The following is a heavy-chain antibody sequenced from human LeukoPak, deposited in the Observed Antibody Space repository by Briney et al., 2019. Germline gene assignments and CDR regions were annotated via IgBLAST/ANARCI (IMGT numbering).Heavy chain of an antibody. CDR3: ARHGYSSSFDY. D-gene: IGHD6-6*01. CDR2: IYTSGST. V-gene: IGHV4-4*09. J-gene: IGHJ4*02. Sequence: PSETLSLTCTVSGGSISSYYWSWIRQPSGKGLEWIGYIYTSGSTNYNPSLKSRVTISVDTSKNQFSLKLSSVTAADTAVYYCARHGYSSSFDYWGQGTLVTVSS. CDR1: GGSISSYY.